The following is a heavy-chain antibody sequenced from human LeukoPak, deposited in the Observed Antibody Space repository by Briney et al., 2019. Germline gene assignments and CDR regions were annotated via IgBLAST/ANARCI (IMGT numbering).Heavy chain of an antibody. CDR1: GGSFNDYY. CDR2: INHSGST. D-gene: IGHD3-16*01. V-gene: IGHV4-34*01. CDR3: ASPGGKALAAFDY. Sequence: SETLSLTCAVYGGSFNDYYWSWIRQPPGKGLEWIGEINHSGSTNYNPSLKSRVTISVDTSMNQFSLKLSSVTAAAPAVYYCASPGGKALAAFDYWAREPWSPSPQ. J-gene: IGHJ4*02.